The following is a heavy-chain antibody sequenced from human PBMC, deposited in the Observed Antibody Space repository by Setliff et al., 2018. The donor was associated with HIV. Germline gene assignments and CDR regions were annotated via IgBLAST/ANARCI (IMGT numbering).Heavy chain of an antibody. CDR1: GGTFSTFA. V-gene: IGHV1-69*13. J-gene: IGHJ6*04. CDR2: IVPVFGIG. D-gene: IGHD3-10*01. CDR3: ARGKGVGGVIITGGLDV. Sequence: SVKVSCKASGGTFSTFAISWVRQAPGQGLEWMGGIVPVFGIGRSPQKFQGRVIITADESTSTAYMELGSLTSGDTAVYYCARGKGVGGVIITGGLDVWGKGTTVTVSS.